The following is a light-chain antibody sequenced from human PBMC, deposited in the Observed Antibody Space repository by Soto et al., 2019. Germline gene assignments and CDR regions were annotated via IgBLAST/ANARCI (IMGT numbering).Light chain of an antibody. CDR1: QSVSSSY. CDR3: KQYGSSPFT. J-gene: IGKJ5*01. V-gene: IGKV3-20*01. CDR2: GAY. Sequence: EIVLTQSPGTLSLSPGERATLSCRASQSVSSSYLAWYQQKPGQAPRLLIYGAYSRATGIQDRFSGSGSGTDFTLTIRRLEPEDFAVYYCKQYGSSPFTFGQGTRLEIK.